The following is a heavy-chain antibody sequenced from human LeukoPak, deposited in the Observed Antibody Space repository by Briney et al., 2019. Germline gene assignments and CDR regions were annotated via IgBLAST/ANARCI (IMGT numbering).Heavy chain of an antibody. CDR1: GYTFTGYY. Sequence: AASVKVSCKASGYTFTGYYMHWVRQAPGQGLEWMGWINPNSGGTNYAQKFQGRVTMTRDTSISTAYMELSRLRSDDTAVYYCATGLTYYYDSSGYPLFAFDIWGQGTMVTVSS. CDR2: INPNSGGT. V-gene: IGHV1-2*02. J-gene: IGHJ3*02. D-gene: IGHD3-22*01. CDR3: ATGLTYYYDSSGYPLFAFDI.